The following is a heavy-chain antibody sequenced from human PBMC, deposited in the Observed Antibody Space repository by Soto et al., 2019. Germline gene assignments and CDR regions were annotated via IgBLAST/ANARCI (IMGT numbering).Heavy chain of an antibody. CDR2: ISYDGSNK. CDR3: AKVSPMGYFFDF. V-gene: IGHV3-30*18. CDR1: GFTFSSYG. Sequence: GGSLRLSCAASGFTFSSYGMHWVRQAPGKGLEWVAVISYDGSNKYYADSVKGRFTISRDNSKNTLYLEMNSLRGEDTAVYYCAKVSPMGYFFDFWGQGTLVTV. J-gene: IGHJ4*02.